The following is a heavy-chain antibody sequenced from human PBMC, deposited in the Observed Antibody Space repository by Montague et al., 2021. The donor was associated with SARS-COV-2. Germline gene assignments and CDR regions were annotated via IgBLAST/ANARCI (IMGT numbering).Heavy chain of an antibody. V-gene: IGHV4-59*01. D-gene: IGHD4-11*01. CDR2: FLPTGNT. J-gene: IGHJ4*01. Sequence: SETLSLTCIVSRDSITNSHWGWVRQPPGKGLEWMTYFLPTGNTNHNPSLKSRITTSVDTSKNQFSLRLSSVTAADSARYLCARVPAVTKVSAAAIDFWGHGILVTVSS. CDR1: RDSITNSH. CDR3: ARVPAVTKVSAAAIDF.